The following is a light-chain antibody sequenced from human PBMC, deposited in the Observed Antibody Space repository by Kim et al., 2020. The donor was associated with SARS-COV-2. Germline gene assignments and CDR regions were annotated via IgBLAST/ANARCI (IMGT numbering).Light chain of an antibody. V-gene: IGLV2-14*03. CDR3: SSYTIANTLV. CDR1: SSDFGAYNY. J-gene: IGLJ3*02. Sequence: QSVLTQPASVSGSPGQSITISCTGTSSDFGAYNYVYWYQQHTGKAPKVMIYDVNNRPSGVSNRFSGSKSGDTASLTISGLQAEDEADYYCSSYTIANTLVFGGGTQLTVL. CDR2: DVN.